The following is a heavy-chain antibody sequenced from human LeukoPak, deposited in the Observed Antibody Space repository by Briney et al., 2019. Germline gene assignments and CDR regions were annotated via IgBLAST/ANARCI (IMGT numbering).Heavy chain of an antibody. V-gene: IGHV3-23*01. Sequence: GGSLRLSCAASGFTFSNYAMSWVRQAPGKGLEWVSAISGGGGPTYYADSVKGRFTISRDNAKNSLYLQMNSLRAEDTAVYYCARVGGDYGPGDYWGQGTLVTVSS. CDR2: ISGGGGPT. J-gene: IGHJ4*02. CDR1: GFTFSNYA. CDR3: ARVGGDYGPGDY. D-gene: IGHD4/OR15-4a*01.